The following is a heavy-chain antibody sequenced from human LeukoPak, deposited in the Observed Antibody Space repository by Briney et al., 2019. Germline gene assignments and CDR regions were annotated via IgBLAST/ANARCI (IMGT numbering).Heavy chain of an antibody. CDR2: ISTCGSAK. J-gene: IGHJ4*02. V-gene: IGHV3-48*03. D-gene: IGHD1-26*01. Sequence: GGSLRLSCAASGFTFSSYEMNWVRQAPGKGLEWVSHISTCGSAKYYADSVKGRFTISRDNSKNTLYLQMNSLRAEDTAVYYCAKEVGYSGSYRDYWGQGTLVTVSS. CDR3: AKEVGYSGSYRDY. CDR1: GFTFSSYE.